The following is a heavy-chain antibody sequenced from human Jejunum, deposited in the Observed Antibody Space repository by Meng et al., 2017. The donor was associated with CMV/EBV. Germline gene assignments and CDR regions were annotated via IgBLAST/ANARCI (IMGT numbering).Heavy chain of an antibody. CDR1: GFTFSRYS. CDR2: ITKSSSNT. V-gene: IGHV3-21*06. J-gene: IGHJ4*02. CDR3: ARDGKHDYFFDY. Sequence: AASGFTFSRYSMTWVRQAPGKGLEWVSSITKSSSNTYDADSVKGRFTISRDNAKNSLYLHMSSLRGEDTAVYYCARDGKHDYFFDYWGQGALVTVSS. D-gene: IGHD2/OR15-2a*01.